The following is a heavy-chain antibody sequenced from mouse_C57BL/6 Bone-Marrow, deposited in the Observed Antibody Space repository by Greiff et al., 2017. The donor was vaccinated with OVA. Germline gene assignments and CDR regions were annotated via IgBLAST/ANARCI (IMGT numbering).Heavy chain of an antibody. V-gene: IGHV1-69*01. CDR3: AREGDYGVYYFDY. CDR2: IDPSDSYT. J-gene: IGHJ2*01. Sequence: VQLQQPGAELVMPGASVKLSCKASGYTFTSYWMHWVKQRPGQGLEWIGAIDPSDSYTNYNQKFKGKSTLTVDTSSSTAYMQLSSLTSEDSAVYYCAREGDYGVYYFDYWGQGTTLTVSS. D-gene: IGHD2-4*01. CDR1: GYTFTSYW.